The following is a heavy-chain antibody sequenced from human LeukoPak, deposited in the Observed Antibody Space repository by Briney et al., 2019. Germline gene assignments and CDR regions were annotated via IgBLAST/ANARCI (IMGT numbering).Heavy chain of an antibody. V-gene: IGHV4-4*07. J-gene: IGHJ3*02. CDR2: IYTSGST. CDR1: GGSISSYY. D-gene: IGHD1-26*01. CDR3: ARYIVSYPHDAFDI. Sequence: SSETLSLTCTVSGGSISSYYWSWIRQPAGKGLEWIGRIYTSGSTNYNPSLKSRVTISVDTSKKQFSLKLSSVTAADTAFYYCARYIVSYPHDAFDIWGQGTMVTVSS.